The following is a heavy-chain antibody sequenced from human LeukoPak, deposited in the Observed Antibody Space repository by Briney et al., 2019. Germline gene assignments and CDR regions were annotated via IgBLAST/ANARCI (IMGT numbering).Heavy chain of an antibody. CDR1: RFTFSSYS. V-gene: IGHV3-21*01. CDR2: ISSSSSSYI. D-gene: IGHD5-12*01. Sequence: GGSLRLSCAASRFTFSSYSMNWVRQAPGKGLEWVSSISSSSSSYIYYADSVKGRFTISRDNAKNSLYLQMNSLRAEDTAVYYCARDRDSGLLKGYYYYYYMDVWGKGTTVTVSS. CDR3: ARDRDSGLLKGYYYYYYMDV. J-gene: IGHJ6*03.